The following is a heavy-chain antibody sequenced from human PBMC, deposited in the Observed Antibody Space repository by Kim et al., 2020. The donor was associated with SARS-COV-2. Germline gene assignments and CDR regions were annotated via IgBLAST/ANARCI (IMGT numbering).Heavy chain of an antibody. V-gene: IGHV3-11*05. D-gene: IGHD3-3*01. J-gene: IGHJ4*02. CDR2: ISSSSSYT. CDR1: GFTFSDYY. CDR3: ARGGYYDFWSGYYDY. Sequence: GGSLRLSCAASGFTFSDYYMSWIRQAPGKGLEWVSYISSSSSYTNYADSVKGRFTISRDNAKNSLYLQMNSLRAEDTAVYYCARGGYYDFWSGYYDYWGQGTLVTVSS.